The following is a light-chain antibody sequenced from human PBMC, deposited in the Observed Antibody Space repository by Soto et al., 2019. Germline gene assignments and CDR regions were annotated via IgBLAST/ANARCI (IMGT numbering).Light chain of an antibody. J-gene: IGKJ1*01. Sequence: DIQMPQSPPSLSASVGARVPITYQASPDISNYLNWYQQKPRKAPKLLIYDASTLETGVPSRFSGTGYGTHFTGTISSLPPEDLAAYFCRHYHSIPLTFGQRHKVDSK. CDR1: PDISNY. CDR3: RHYHSIPLT. V-gene: IGKV1-33*01. CDR2: DAS.